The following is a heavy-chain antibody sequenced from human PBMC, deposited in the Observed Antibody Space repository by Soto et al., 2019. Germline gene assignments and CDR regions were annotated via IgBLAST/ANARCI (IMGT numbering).Heavy chain of an antibody. J-gene: IGHJ3*02. D-gene: IGHD3-9*01. CDR1: GFTFSDYY. Sequence: GGSLRLSCAASGFTFSDYYISWIRQAPGKGLEWVSYISSSGSTIYYADSVKGRFTISRDNAKNSLYLQMNSLRAEDTAVYYCATTYYDILTGHPDAFDIWGQGTMVTVSS. CDR2: ISSSGSTI. CDR3: ATTYYDILTGHPDAFDI. V-gene: IGHV3-11*01.